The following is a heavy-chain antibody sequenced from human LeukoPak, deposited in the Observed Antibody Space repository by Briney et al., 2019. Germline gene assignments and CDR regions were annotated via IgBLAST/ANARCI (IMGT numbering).Heavy chain of an antibody. CDR3: ARIDYRGLLFDP. D-gene: IGHD4-11*01. CDR2: INPNSGGT. J-gene: IGHJ5*02. CDR1: GYTFTGYY. V-gene: IGHV1-2*02. Sequence: ASVKVSCKASGYTFTGYYMHWVRQAPGQGLEWMGWINPNSGGTNYAQKFQGRVTMTRDTSISTAYMELSRLRPDDTAVYYCARIDYRGLLFDPWGQGTLVTVSS.